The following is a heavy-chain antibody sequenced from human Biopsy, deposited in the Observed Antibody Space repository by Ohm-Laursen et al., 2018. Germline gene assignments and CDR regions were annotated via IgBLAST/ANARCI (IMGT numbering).Heavy chain of an antibody. V-gene: IGHV4-38-2*01. CDR2: IYYDGIT. J-gene: IGHJ6*02. CDR3: ARVAGGYAYYYGMDV. D-gene: IGHD5-12*01. Sequence: SETLSLTCSVSGYSVTNDYYWGWIRQPPGKGLEWIGNIYYDGITYYNPSLKSRVALSVDTSKNQFSLRLNSVTAADTAVYYCARVAGGYAYYYGMDVWGQGTTVTVSS. CDR1: GYSVTNDYY.